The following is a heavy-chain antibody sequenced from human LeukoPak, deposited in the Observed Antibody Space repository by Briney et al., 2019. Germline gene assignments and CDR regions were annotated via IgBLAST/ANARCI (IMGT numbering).Heavy chain of an antibody. CDR1: GYTFTGYY. CDR3: ARDLACSGGSCYHY. Sequence: AKVSCKASGYTFTGYYMHWVRQAPGQGLEWMGWINPNSGGTNYAQKFQGRVTMTRDTSISTAYMELSRLRSDDTAVYYCARDLACSGGSCYHYWGQGTLVTVSS. V-gene: IGHV1-2*02. J-gene: IGHJ4*02. CDR2: INPNSGGT. D-gene: IGHD2-15*01.